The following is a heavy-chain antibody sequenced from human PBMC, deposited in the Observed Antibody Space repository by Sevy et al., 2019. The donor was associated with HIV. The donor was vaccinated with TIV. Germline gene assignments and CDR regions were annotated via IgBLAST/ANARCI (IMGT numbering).Heavy chain of an antibody. D-gene: IGHD2-15*01. V-gene: IGHV3-73*01. Sequence: GGSLRLSCAASGFNFNIAARHWVRQAPGRGLEWVARIRSRADSYEKEYSPSVRGRFTISRDDSMTTAYLQMNSLKTEDTAVYSCTRQGVIAELDLWGQGTLVTVSS. CDR2: IRSRADSYEK. J-gene: IGHJ5*02. CDR3: TRQGVIAELDL. CDR1: GFNFNIAA.